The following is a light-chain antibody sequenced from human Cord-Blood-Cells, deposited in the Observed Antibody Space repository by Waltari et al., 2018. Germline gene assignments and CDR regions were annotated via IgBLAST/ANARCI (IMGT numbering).Light chain of an antibody. CDR3: CSYAGSSTVV. V-gene: IGLV2-23*01. J-gene: IGLJ2*01. CDR2: EGS. Sequence: QSALTQPASVSGSPGQSITISCTGTRSDVGSYNLVSWYKQHPGKAPKLMIYEGSKRPSGVSNRFSGSKSGNTASLTISGLQAEDEADYYCCSYAGSSTVVFGGGTKLTVL. CDR1: RSDVGSYNL.